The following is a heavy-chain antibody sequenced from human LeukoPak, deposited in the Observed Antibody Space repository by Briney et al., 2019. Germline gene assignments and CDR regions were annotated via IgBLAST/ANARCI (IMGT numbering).Heavy chain of an antibody. CDR2: IKQDGSEK. J-gene: IGHJ4*02. V-gene: IGHV3-7*01. CDR1: GFTFSSYS. D-gene: IGHD3-10*01. Sequence: GGSLRLSCAASGFTFSSYSMNWVRQAPGKGLEWVANIKQDGSEKYYVDSVKGRFTISRDNAKNSLYLQMNSLRAEDTAVYYCAREAWSNYGSRQLDYWGQGTLVTVSS. CDR3: AREAWSNYGSRQLDY.